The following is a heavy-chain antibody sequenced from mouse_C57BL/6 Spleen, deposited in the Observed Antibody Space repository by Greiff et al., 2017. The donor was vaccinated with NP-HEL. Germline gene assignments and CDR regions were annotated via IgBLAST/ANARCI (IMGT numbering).Heavy chain of an antibody. CDR3: ATTTIVTRDAMDY. J-gene: IGHJ4*01. CDR1: GFTFSDYG. Sequence: EVKLMESGGGLVKPGGSLKLSCAASGFTFSDYGMHWVRQAPEKGLEWVAYISSGSSTIYYADTVKGRFTISRDNAKNTLFLQMTSLRSEDTAMYYCATTTIVTRDAMDYWGQGTSVTVSS. V-gene: IGHV5-17*01. CDR2: ISSGSSTI. D-gene: IGHD2-5*01.